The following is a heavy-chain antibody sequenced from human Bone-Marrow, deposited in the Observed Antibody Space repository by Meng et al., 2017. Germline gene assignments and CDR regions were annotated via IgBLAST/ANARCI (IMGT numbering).Heavy chain of an antibody. D-gene: IGHD4-11*01. CDR3: ARGPTTMAHDFYY. Sequence: WAGLWKVRETRPLTVAVLGGSFSGYRWGGIRQPPGKGLEGIGEIKHSGSTNYNPPLKSRGTISVDTSKNQFSLKLSSVTAADSSVYYCARGPTTMAHDFYYWGQGTLVTVSS. J-gene: IGHJ4*02. CDR1: GGSFSGYR. CDR2: IKHSGST. V-gene: IGHV4-34*01.